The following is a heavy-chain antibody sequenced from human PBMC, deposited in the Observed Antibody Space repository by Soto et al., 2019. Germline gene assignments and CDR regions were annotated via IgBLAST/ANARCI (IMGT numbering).Heavy chain of an antibody. J-gene: IGHJ3*01. V-gene: IGHV1-69*01. Sequence: QVRLVQSGAQVRKPGSSVRVSCKASGGTFSNYAFSWVRQAPGQGLEWMGAIIPLFGTTRYAQKFQGRFTITADDSTSTAYMDLRGLRSEDTVMYYCASEEGMVVRPKEDCFDLWGQGTMVTVS. D-gene: IGHD3-22*01. CDR1: GGTFSNYA. CDR2: IIPLFGTT. CDR3: ASEEGMVVRPKEDCFDL.